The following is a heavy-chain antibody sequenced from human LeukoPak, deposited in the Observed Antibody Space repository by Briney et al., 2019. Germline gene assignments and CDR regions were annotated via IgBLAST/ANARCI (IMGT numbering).Heavy chain of an antibody. J-gene: IGHJ6*04. D-gene: IGHD2-8*01. Sequence: PSETLSLTCTVSGGSISSRPYYWSWIRQPPGKGLEWIGEINHSGDTNYNSSLKSRVTLSVDTSKYQVSLKVNSVTAADTAVYCCAALGRKLYYPVWGKGTTVTVSS. CDR3: AALGRKLYYPV. CDR2: INHSGDT. V-gene: IGHV4-39*07. CDR1: GGSISSRPYY.